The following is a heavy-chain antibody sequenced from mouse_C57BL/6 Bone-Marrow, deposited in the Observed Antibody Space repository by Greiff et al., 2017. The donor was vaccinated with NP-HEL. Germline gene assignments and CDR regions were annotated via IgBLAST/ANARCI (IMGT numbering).Heavy chain of an antibody. CDR3: TRSPSAWFAY. CDR1: GYTFTSYW. J-gene: IGHJ3*01. CDR2: IYPGNSDT. V-gene: IGHV1-5*01. Sequence: VQLKQSGTVLARPGASVKMSCKTSGYTFTSYWMHWVKQRPGQGLEWIGAIYPGNSDTSYNQQFKGKATLTAVTSASTAYMELISLTNEDSAVYYCTRSPSAWFAYWGQGTLVTVSA.